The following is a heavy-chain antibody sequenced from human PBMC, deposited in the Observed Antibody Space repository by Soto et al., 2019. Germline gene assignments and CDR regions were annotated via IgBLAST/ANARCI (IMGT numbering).Heavy chain of an antibody. CDR1: GFTFDDYG. CDR3: XXXXXXXXXXXXYPVY. Sequence: EVQLVESGGSVVRPGGSLRLSCAASGFTFDDYGMSWVRQAPGKGLEWVSGINWNGDSTGYADSVTGRFTISRDNAKXXXXXXXXXXXXXDXXXXXXXXXXXXXXXXXXYPVYWGQGTLVTVSS. CDR2: INWNGDST. V-gene: IGHV3-20*01. J-gene: IGHJ4*02.